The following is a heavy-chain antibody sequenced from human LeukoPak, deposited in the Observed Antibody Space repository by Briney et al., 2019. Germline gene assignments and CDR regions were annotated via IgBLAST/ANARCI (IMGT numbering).Heavy chain of an antibody. CDR1: GGTFSSYA. J-gene: IGHJ5*02. Sequence: SVRVSCKASGGTFSSYAISWVRQAPGQGLEWMGGIIPIFGTANYAQKFQGRVTITADESTSTAYMELSSLRSEDTAVYYCARDREGLLDPWGQGTLVTVSS. CDR3: ARDREGLLDP. CDR2: IIPIFGTA. V-gene: IGHV1-69*13. D-gene: IGHD2-21*02.